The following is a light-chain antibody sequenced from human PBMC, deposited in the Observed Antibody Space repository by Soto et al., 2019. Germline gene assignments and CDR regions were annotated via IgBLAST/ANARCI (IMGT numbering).Light chain of an antibody. Sequence: QSVLTQPPSASGTPGQSVTISCSGSGSNIGSQTVNWYQQRPGTAPRLLIYSNNQRPSGVPDRFSGTKSGTSASLAISGLQSGDEADYYCAAWDRSLKGWVFGGGTQLTVL. CDR2: SNN. CDR1: GSNIGSQT. CDR3: AAWDRSLKGWV. V-gene: IGLV1-44*01. J-gene: IGLJ3*02.